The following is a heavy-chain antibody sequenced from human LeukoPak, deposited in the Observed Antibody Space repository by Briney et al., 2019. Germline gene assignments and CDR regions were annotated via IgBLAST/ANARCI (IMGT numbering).Heavy chain of an antibody. CDR2: IYYSGTT. Sequence: SQTLFLTCTVSAGSITSGDYYWTWVRQQPGKGLEWIANIYYSGTTAYNPSLKSRVTISIDTSKKQFSLKLSSVTAADTAVYYCARRGGYDYVWGSYRSDWYFDLWGRGTLVTVSS. CDR3: ARRGGYDYVWGSYRSDWYFDL. J-gene: IGHJ2*01. CDR1: AGSITSGDYY. V-gene: IGHV4-31*03. D-gene: IGHD3-16*02.